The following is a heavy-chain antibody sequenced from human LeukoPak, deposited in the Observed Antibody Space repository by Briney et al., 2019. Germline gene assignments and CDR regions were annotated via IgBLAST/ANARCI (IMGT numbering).Heavy chain of an antibody. CDR2: ISDSGGRT. D-gene: IGHD3-22*01. V-gene: IGHV3-23*01. J-gene: IGHJ4*02. CDR3: AKRGVVIRVILVGFHKEAYYFDS. Sequence: PGGSLRLSCAVSGITLSNYGMSWVRQAPGKGLEWVAGISDSGGRTNYADSVKGRFTISRDSSRNTLYLQMNSLRAEDTAVYFCAKRGVVIRVILVGFHKEAYYFDSWGQGALVTVSS. CDR1: GITLSNYG.